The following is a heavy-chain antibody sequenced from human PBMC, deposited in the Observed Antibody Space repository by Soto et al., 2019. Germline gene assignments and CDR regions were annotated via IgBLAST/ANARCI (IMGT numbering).Heavy chain of an antibody. CDR3: SGCSGGACHKNYGMDV. CDR2: ISPSSGHI. Sequence: EVHLVESGGGLVKPGGSLRLSCAVSGFTFSSCTMNWVRQAPGKGLEWVSSISPSSGHIYYADSVKGRFTISRDNAKNSLFLQMNSLSGEDTAVYYCSGCSGGACHKNYGMDVWGKGTTVTVSS. CDR1: GFTFSSCT. D-gene: IGHD2-15*01. J-gene: IGHJ6*04. V-gene: IGHV3-21*06.